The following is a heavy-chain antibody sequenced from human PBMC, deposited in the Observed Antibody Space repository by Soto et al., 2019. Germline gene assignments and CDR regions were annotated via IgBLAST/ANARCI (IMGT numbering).Heavy chain of an antibody. CDR2: IIPILGIA. D-gene: IGHD5-12*01. V-gene: IGHV1-69*04. J-gene: IGHJ4*02. Sequence: GASVKVSCKASGGTFSSYTISWVRQAPGQGLEWMGRIIPILGIANYAQKFQGRVTITADKSTSTAYMELSSLRSEDTAVYYCARDRLGYSGYQFDYWGQGTLVTVSS. CDR1: GGTFSSYT. CDR3: ARDRLGYSGYQFDY.